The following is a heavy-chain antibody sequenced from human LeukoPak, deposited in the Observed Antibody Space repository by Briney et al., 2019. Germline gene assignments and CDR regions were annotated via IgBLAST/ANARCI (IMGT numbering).Heavy chain of an antibody. CDR3: ARGPYSFGPFDC. D-gene: IGHD5-18*01. CDR2: LSGTGSYL. CDR1: GFTFSSYS. V-gene: IGHV3-21*01. Sequence: GGPLRLSCAASGFTFSSYSMNWVRQAPGKGLEWVSSLSGTGSYLYSADSVKGRFTISRDNANNSLYLQMNSLRAEDTAVYYCARGPYSFGPFDCWGQGTLVTVSS. J-gene: IGHJ4*02.